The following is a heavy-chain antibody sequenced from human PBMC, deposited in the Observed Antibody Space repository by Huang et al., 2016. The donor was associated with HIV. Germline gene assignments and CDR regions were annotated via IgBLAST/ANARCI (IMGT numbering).Heavy chain of an antibody. CDR2: IIPICGTA. J-gene: IGHJ4*02. Sequence: QVQLVQSGAEVKKPGSSVKVSCKASGGTFSSYAISGVRQAPGQGIEWMGGIIPICGTANYAQKVQGRVTITADESTSTAYMELSSLRSEDTAVYYCARARGYYDSSVSYYFDYWGQGTLVTVSS. D-gene: IGHD3-22*01. CDR1: GGTFSSYA. V-gene: IGHV1-69*13. CDR3: ARARGYYDSSVSYYFDY.